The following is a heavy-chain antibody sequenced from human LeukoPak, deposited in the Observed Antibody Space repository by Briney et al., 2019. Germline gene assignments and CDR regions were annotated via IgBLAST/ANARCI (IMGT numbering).Heavy chain of an antibody. Sequence: GASVKVSCKASGGTFSSYAISWVRQAPGQGLEWMGGIIPIFGTANYAQKFQGRVTITADESTSTAYMELSSLRSEDTAVYYCARDLVRRGWYLAYWGQGTLVTVSS. CDR2: IIPIFGTA. CDR1: GGTFSSYA. V-gene: IGHV1-69*13. J-gene: IGHJ4*02. CDR3: ARDLVRRGWYLAY. D-gene: IGHD6-19*01.